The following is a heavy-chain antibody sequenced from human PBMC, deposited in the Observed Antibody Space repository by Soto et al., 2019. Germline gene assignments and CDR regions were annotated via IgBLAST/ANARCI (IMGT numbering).Heavy chain of an antibody. V-gene: IGHV1-18*01. CDR3: ARTCRSGGSCYHEY. D-gene: IGHD2-15*01. CDR2: VSVYNDDT. CDR1: GYTLSSFG. Sequence: XSVKVSCKGSGYTLSSFGVNWVRQAPGQGLEWVGWVSVYNDDTKYAQNFQGRVSLTTDTSTSTTYMEVGSLRSDDTAVYYCARTCRSGGSCYHEYWGEGTLVTVS. J-gene: IGHJ4*02.